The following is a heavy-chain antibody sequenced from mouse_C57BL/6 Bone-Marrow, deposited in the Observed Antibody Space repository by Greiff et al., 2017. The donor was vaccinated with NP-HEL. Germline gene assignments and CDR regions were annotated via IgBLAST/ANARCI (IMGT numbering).Heavy chain of an antibody. V-gene: IGHV1-26*01. CDR3: ARSGGLTTVVANYFDY. D-gene: IGHD1-1*01. J-gene: IGHJ2*01. Sequence: VQLQQSGPELVKPGASVKISCKASGYTFTDYYMNWVKQSHGKSLEWIGHINPNNGGTSYNQKFKGKATLTVDKSSSTAYMALRSLTSEDSAVYYCARSGGLTTVVANYFDYWGQGTTLTVSS. CDR2: INPNNGGT. CDR1: GYTFTDYY.